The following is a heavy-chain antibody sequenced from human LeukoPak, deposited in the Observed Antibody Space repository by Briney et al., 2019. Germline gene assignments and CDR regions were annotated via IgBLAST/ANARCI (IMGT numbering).Heavy chain of an antibody. CDR3: AKGSNWNLFHYCYMDV. CDR1: GFTVSSNY. J-gene: IGHJ6*03. CDR2: ISYDGSNK. Sequence: GGSLRLSCAASGFTVSSNYMSWVRQAPGKGLEWVAVISYDGSNKYYADSVKGRFTISRDNSKNTLYLQMNSLRAEDTAVYYCAKGSNWNLFHYCYMDVWGKGTTVTVSS. V-gene: IGHV3-30*18. D-gene: IGHD1-20*01.